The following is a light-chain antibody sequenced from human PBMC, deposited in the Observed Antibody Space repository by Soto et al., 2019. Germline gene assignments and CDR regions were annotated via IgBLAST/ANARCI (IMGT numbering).Light chain of an antibody. CDR1: SSNIGAGYD. CDR2: GNS. V-gene: IGLV1-40*01. CDR3: QSYDSSLSVRYV. J-gene: IGLJ1*01. Sequence: QSVLTQPPSVSGAPGQRVTISCTGSSSNIGAGYDVHWYQQLPGTAPKLLIYGNSNRPSGVPDRFSGSKSGTSASLAITGLQAEDEADYYCQSYDSSLSVRYVFGTGTKLIVL.